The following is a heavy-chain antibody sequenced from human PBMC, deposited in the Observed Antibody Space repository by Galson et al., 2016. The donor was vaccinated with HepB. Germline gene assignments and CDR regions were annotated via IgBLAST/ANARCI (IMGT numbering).Heavy chain of an antibody. CDR2: INPSGDTT. V-gene: IGHV1-46*01. CDR1: GYTFSSYH. D-gene: IGHD3-22*01. CDR3: ARSSVYDSSGYCDF. J-gene: IGHJ4*02. Sequence: SVKVSCKASGYTFSSYHMHWVRQAPGQGLEWMAMINPSGDTTNYAQKFQGRVTLTRDTSTSTVYMDLSSLRSEDTAVFYCARSSVYDSSGYCDFWGQGTLVTVSS.